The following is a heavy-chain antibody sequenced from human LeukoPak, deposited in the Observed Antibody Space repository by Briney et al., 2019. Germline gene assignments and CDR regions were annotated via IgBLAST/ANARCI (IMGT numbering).Heavy chain of an antibody. J-gene: IGHJ3*02. CDR2: IYYSGST. CDR1: GGSISSSSYY. CDR3: ARDHVVPAAMGDAFDI. Sequence: SETLSLTCTVSGGSISSSSYYWGWIRQPPGKGLEWIGSIYYSGSTYYNPSLKSRVTISVDTSKNQFSLKLSSVTAADTAVYYCARDHVVPAAMGDAFDIWGQGTMVTVSS. V-gene: IGHV4-39*07. D-gene: IGHD2-2*01.